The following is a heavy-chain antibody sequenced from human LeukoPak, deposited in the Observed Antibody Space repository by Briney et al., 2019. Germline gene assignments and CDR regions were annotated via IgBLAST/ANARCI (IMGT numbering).Heavy chain of an antibody. CDR3: ARVFRDYYFDS. V-gene: IGHV3-21*01. CDR1: GFSFSTYN. CDR2: ITMSITYI. J-gene: IGHJ4*02. Sequence: PGGSLRLSCAASGFSFSTYNMNWVRRAPGEGLEWVSSITMSITYIYYADSVKVRFTISRDNAKNPVFLQMNSLRAEDTAVYYCARVFRDYYFDSWGQGTLVTVSS. D-gene: IGHD2-21*01.